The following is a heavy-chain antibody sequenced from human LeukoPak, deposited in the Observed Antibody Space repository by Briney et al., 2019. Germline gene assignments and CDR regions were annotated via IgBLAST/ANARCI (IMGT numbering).Heavy chain of an antibody. V-gene: IGHV1-24*01. CDR2: FDPEDGET. D-gene: IGHD4-17*01. J-gene: IGHJ4*02. CDR1: GYTLTELS. Sequence: ASVKVSCKVSGYTLTELSMHWVQQAPGKGLEWMGGFDPEDGETIYAQKFQGRVTVTEDTSTDTAYMELSSLRSEDTAVYYCATLLLNDYGNYYFDYWGQGTLVTVSS. CDR3: ATLLLNDYGNYYFDY.